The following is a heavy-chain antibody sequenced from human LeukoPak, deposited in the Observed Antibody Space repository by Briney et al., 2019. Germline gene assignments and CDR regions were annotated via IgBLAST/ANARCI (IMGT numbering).Heavy chain of an antibody. CDR3: ARDLNGPSFY. Sequence: GGSLRLSCAASGFTFSDYYMSWIRQAPGKGLEWVINIRPDGGEKYFVDSVKGRFTISRDNAKNSLYLQMDSLRVEDTAVYYCARDLNGPSFYWGQGTQVTVSS. CDR2: IRPDGGEK. CDR1: GFTFSDYY. V-gene: IGHV3-7*01. D-gene: IGHD2-8*01. J-gene: IGHJ4*02.